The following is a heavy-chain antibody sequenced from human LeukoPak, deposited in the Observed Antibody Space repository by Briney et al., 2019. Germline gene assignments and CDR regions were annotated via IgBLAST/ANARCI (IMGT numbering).Heavy chain of an antibody. CDR1: GFTFSSYA. CDR3: TRDFGGY. Sequence: GGSLRLSCAASGFTFSSYAMHWVRQAPGKGLEWVAVISYDGSNKYYADSVKGRFTISRDNSKNTLYLQMNSLRAEDTAVYYCTRDFGGYWGQGTLVTVSS. J-gene: IGHJ4*02. D-gene: IGHD3-16*01. V-gene: IGHV3-30-3*01. CDR2: ISYDGSNK.